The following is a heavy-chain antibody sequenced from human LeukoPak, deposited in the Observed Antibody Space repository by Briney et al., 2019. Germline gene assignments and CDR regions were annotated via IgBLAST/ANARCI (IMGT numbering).Heavy chain of an antibody. CDR2: IYTSGST. CDR1: GGSISSGSYY. V-gene: IGHV4-61*02. Sequence: SQTLSLTCTVSGGSISSGSYYWSWIRQPAGKGLEWIGRIYTSGSTNYNPSLKSRVTISVDTSKNQFSLKLSSVTAADTAVYYCEREGRSSSGQQRREKYFQQGGRGTLVTVTS. J-gene: IGHJ1*01. CDR3: EREGRSSSGQQRREKYFQQ. D-gene: IGHD6-13*01.